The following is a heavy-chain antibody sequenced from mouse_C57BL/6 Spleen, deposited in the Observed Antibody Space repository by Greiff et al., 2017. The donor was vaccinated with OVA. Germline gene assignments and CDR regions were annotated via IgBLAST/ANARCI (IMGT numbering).Heavy chain of an antibody. Sequence: QVQLKQSGAELVRPGTSVKMSCKASGYTFTNYWIGWAKQRPGHGLEWIGDIYPGGGYTNYNEKFKGKATLTADKSSSTAYMQFSSLTSDDSAIYYCARGYDGYPWYVDVWGTGTTVTVSS. D-gene: IGHD2-3*01. J-gene: IGHJ1*03. CDR1: GYTFTNYW. V-gene: IGHV1-63*01. CDR3: ARGYDGYPWYVDV. CDR2: IYPGGGYT.